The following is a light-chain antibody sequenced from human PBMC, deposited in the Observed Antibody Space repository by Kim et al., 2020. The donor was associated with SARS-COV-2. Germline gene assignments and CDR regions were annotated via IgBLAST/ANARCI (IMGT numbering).Light chain of an antibody. CDR3: HHYGSTTIYT. CDR1: RSVSSSS. V-gene: IGKV3-20*01. CDR2: VTS. J-gene: IGKJ2*01. Sequence: EIVLTQSPGTLSLSPGERATLSCRTSRSVSSSSFAWYQQKTSQPPRLLIYVTSNRPNDIPDRVNGSGSGTDFTLTISGLEPEDVAVYLCHHYGSTTIYTFGRGTPLDIK.